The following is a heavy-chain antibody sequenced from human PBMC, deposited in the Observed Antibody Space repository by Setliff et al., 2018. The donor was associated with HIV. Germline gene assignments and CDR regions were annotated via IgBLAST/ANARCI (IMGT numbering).Heavy chain of an antibody. CDR3: ARGPDYGDYLYFFDY. Sequence: SETLSLTCTVSGGSISSGSYYWSWIRQPAGKGLEWIGRIYTSGNTNYNPSLKSRVTMSVDTSKSQFSLKLSSVTAADTAVYYCARGPDYGDYLYFFDYWGQGTLVTVSS. V-gene: IGHV4-61*02. CDR1: GGSISSGSYY. D-gene: IGHD4-17*01. J-gene: IGHJ4*02. CDR2: IYTSGNT.